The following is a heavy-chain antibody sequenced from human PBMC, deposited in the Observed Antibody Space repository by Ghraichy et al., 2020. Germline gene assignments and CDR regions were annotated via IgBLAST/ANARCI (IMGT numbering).Heavy chain of an antibody. V-gene: IGHV3-7*03. D-gene: IGHD3-10*01. CDR3: ARDPKRGALDY. CDR1: GFTFGKSC. CDR2: INDDRDDR. J-gene: IGHJ4*02. Sequence: GGSLRLSCTASGFTFGKSCMHWVRQSPERGLEWVSNINDDRDDRYYVDSLRGRFTISRDNAKNSLFLQITRLGVDDTAVYYCARDPKRGALDYWGQGTLVAVSA.